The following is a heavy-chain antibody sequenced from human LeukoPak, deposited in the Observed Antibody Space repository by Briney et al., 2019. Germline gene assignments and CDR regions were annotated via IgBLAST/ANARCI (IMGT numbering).Heavy chain of an antibody. V-gene: IGHV3-48*03. CDR1: GFSFGDYA. D-gene: IGHD6-19*01. Sequence: GGSLRLSCTASGFSFGDYAMSWFRQAPGKGLEWVSYISSSGTTIYYADSVKGRSTISRDNNKNSLHLQMNSLRVEDTAIYYCARDSSGWYHWFDPWGQGTLVTVSS. J-gene: IGHJ5*02. CDR2: ISSSGTTI. CDR3: ARDSSGWYHWFDP.